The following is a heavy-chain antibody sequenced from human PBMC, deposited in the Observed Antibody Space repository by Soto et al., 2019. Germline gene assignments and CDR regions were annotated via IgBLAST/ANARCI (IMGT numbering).Heavy chain of an antibody. CDR2: IYHSGST. D-gene: IGHD3-9*01. Sequence: SETLSLTCAVSGGSISSSNWWSWVRQPPGKGLEWIGEIYHSGSTNYNPSLKSRVTISVDKSKNQFSLKLSSVTAADTAVYYCARVKGFDWLLASYYYYYGMDVWGQGTTVTVSS. V-gene: IGHV4-4*02. CDR3: ARVKGFDWLLASYYYYYGMDV. J-gene: IGHJ6*02. CDR1: GGSISSSNW.